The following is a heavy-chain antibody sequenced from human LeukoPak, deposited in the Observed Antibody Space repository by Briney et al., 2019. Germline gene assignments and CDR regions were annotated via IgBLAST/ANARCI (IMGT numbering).Heavy chain of an antibody. CDR1: GFTFSDYY. D-gene: IGHD5-18*01. V-gene: IGHV3-11*01. CDR3: ERQRTYSYGKDAFDI. J-gene: IGHJ3*02. CDR2: ISCSSGTI. Sequence: GGSLRLSCAASGFTFSDYYMSWIRQAPGKGLEWVSYISCSSGTICYGDSVKGRFSISRDNAKNSLYLQMNSLRAEDTAVYYCERQRTYSYGKDAFDIWGQGTMVTVSS.